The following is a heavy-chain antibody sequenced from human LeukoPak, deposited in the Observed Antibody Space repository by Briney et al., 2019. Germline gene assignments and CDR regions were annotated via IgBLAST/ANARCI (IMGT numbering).Heavy chain of an antibody. V-gene: IGHV4-59*11. D-gene: IGHD3-22*01. Sequence: PSETLSLTCVVSGGSLSTHHWSWIRQSPGRGLEWIGYISDSGSTNYNPSLKSRVTISVDTSKNQFSLMLSSVTAADTAVYYCARGYDSSAYYPFNSWGQGTLVTVSS. J-gene: IGHJ5*01. CDR3: ARGYDSSAYYPFNS. CDR1: GGSLSTHH. CDR2: ISDSGST.